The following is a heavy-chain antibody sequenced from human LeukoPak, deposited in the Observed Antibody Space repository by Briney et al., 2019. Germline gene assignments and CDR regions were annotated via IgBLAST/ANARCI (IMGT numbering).Heavy chain of an antibody. Sequence: PSETLSLTCTVSGGSISSSSYYWGWIRQPPGKGLEWIGSIYYSGSTYYNPSLKSRVTMSVDTSKNQFSLKLSSVTAADTAVYYCARGGGYFDWLSTFDYWGQGTLVTVSS. J-gene: IGHJ4*02. CDR1: GGSISSSSYY. V-gene: IGHV4-39*07. CDR3: ARGGGYFDWLSTFDY. D-gene: IGHD3-9*01. CDR2: IYYSGST.